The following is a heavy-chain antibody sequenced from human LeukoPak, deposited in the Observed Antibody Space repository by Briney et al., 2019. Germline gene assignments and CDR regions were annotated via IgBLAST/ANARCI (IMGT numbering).Heavy chain of an antibody. J-gene: IGHJ5*02. CDR2: IISKTYGGTT. V-gene: IGHV3-15*01. CDR1: GFTFNNAW. CDR3: TRDHLA. Sequence: GGSLRLSCAASGFTFNNAWMSWVRQAPGKGLEWISRIISKTYGGTTEYAATVQGKFTISRDDSDITLFLQMNGLTTEDTAVYYCTRDHLAWGQGTLVTVSS.